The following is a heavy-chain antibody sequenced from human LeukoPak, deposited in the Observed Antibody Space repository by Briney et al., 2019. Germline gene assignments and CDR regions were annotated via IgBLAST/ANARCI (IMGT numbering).Heavy chain of an antibody. D-gene: IGHD3-22*01. CDR1: GFTFSSYA. J-gene: IGHJ4*02. V-gene: IGHV3-30*14. CDR2: ISYDGSNK. Sequence: GGSLRLSCAASGFTFSSYAMHRVRQAPGKGLEWVAVISYDGSNKYYADSVKGRFTISRDNSKSTLYLQMNSLRAEDTAVYYCARDLNGDYYYPLAYWGQGTLVTVSS. CDR3: ARDLNGDYYYPLAY.